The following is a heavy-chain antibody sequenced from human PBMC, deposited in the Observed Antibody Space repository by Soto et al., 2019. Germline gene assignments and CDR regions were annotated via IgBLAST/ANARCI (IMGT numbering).Heavy chain of an antibody. D-gene: IGHD6-25*01. CDR1: GFTFSSYS. Sequence: GGSLRISXAASGFTFSSYSMNWVRQAPGKGLEWVSSISSSSSYIYYADSVKGRFTISRDNAKNSLYLQMNSLRAEDTAVYYCARVNGFYYYYGMDVWGQGTTVTVSS. CDR3: ARVNGFYYYYGMDV. J-gene: IGHJ6*02. CDR2: ISSSSSYI. V-gene: IGHV3-21*01.